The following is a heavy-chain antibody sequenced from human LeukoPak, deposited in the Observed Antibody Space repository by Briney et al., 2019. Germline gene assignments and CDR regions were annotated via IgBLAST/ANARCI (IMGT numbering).Heavy chain of an antibody. D-gene: IGHD2-21*02. CDR3: AKSSSYHLHIVVVTATR. CDR1: GFTFDDYG. J-gene: IGHJ4*02. Sequence: PGGSLRLSCAASGFTFDDYGMTWVRQAPGRGLEWVSAISGSGGSTYYADSVKGRFTISRDNSKNTLYLQMNSLRAEDTAVYYCAKSSSYHLHIVVVTATRWGQGTLVTVSS. V-gene: IGHV3-23*01. CDR2: ISGSGGST.